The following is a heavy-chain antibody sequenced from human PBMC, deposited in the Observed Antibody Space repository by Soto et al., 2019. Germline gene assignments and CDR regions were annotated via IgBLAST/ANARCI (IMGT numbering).Heavy chain of an antibody. CDR2: IYYSGST. V-gene: IGHV4-61*01. Sequence: SETLSLTCTVSGGSVSSGSYYWSWIRQPPGKGLEWIGYIYYSGSTNYNPSLKSRVTISVDTSKNQFSLKLSSVTAADTAVYYCARAAQQLVGGYYYGMDVWGQGTTVTVSS. J-gene: IGHJ6*02. CDR3: ARAAQQLVGGYYYGMDV. CDR1: GGSVSSGSYY. D-gene: IGHD6-13*01.